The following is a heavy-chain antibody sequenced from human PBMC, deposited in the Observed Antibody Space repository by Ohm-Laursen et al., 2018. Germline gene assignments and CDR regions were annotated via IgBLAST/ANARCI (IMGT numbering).Heavy chain of an antibody. V-gene: IGHV4-39*01. CDR2: IYYSGST. Sequence: TLSLTCTVSGGSISSSSYYWGWIRQPPGKGLEWIGSIYYSGSTYYNPSLKSRVTISVDTSKNQFSLKLSPVTAADTAVYYCARQSRIVGATRDAFDIWGQGTMVTVSS. CDR3: ARQSRIVGATRDAFDI. CDR1: GGSISSSSYY. J-gene: IGHJ3*02. D-gene: IGHD1-26*01.